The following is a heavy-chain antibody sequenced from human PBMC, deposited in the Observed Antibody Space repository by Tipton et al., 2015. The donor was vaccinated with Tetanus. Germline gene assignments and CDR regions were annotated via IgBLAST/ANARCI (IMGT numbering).Heavy chain of an antibody. D-gene: IGHD5-24*01. J-gene: IGHJ4*02. CDR1: GDSVSGYY. CDR3: ARGITDGYNRRFDY. CDR2: VYYTGDT. V-gene: IGHV4-59*02. Sequence: TLSLTCTVSGDSVSGYYWSWIRQPPGKGLEWVGYVYYTGDTNYNPSLKSRVTLSVDTSKNQFSLKLRSVTAADTGVYFCARGITDGYNRRFDYWGQGTLVAVSP.